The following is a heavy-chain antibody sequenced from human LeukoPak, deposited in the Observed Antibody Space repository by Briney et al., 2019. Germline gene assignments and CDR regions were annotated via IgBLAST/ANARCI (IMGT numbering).Heavy chain of an antibody. Sequence: SQTLSLTCAISGDSVSSNNAAWNWIRQSPSRGLEWLGRAYYRSRWQIDYAVSMTGRITINPDTSKNQFSLQLNSVTPEDTAVYYCARGRASAFDIWGQGTVVAVSS. J-gene: IGHJ3*02. V-gene: IGHV6-1*01. CDR2: AYYRSRWQI. CDR1: GDSVSSNNAA. CDR3: ARGRASAFDI. D-gene: IGHD2-21*01.